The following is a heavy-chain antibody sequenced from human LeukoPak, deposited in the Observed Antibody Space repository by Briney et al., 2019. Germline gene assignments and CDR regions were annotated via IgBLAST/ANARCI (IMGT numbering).Heavy chain of an antibody. V-gene: IGHV4-34*01. CDR1: GGSFSSYY. Sequence: SETLSLTCAVYGGSFSSYYWSWIRQPPGKGLEWIGEINHSGSTNYNPSLKSRVTISVDTSKNQLSLKLSSVTAADTAVYYCARGTRDGTDYWGQGTLVTVSS. CDR2: INHSGST. J-gene: IGHJ4*02. CDR3: ARGTRDGTDY.